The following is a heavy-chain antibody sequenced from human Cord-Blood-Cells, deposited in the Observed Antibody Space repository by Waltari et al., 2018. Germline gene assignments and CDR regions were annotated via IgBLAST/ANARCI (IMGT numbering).Heavy chain of an antibody. CDR2: IIPSLGIA. Sequence: QVQLVQSGAEVKKPGSSVKVSCKASGGTFSSYAISWVRQAPGQGLEWMGRIIPSLGIANYAKKFQGRVTITADKSTSTAYMELSSLRSEDTAVYYCARVIVGATKAFDIWGQGTMVTVSS. V-gene: IGHV1-69*09. J-gene: IGHJ3*02. D-gene: IGHD1-26*01. CDR1: GGTFSSYA. CDR3: ARVIVGATKAFDI.